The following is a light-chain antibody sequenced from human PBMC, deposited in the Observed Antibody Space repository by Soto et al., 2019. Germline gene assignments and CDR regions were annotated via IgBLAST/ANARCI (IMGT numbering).Light chain of an antibody. J-gene: IGKJ1*01. V-gene: IGKV3-15*01. CDR1: EHISKN. Sequence: EIVLTQSPATLSVSPGQRVTLSCRASEHISKNLAWFQQKPGQAPRLLIHSASTRATGIPARFSGSGSGTDFSLIISSLQSEDSAVYYCHQYRTRTFGQGTRVEI. CDR3: HQYRTRT. CDR2: SAS.